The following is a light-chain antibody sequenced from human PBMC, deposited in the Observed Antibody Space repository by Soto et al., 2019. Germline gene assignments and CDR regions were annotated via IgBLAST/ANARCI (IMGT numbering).Light chain of an antibody. J-gene: IGKJ4*01. CDR3: QQRSNWPLT. Sequence: EIVLTQSPATLSLSPGKRATLSCRASQSVSSSLAWFQQKPGQAPRLLIYHASNRATGIPARFSGSGSGTDFTVTISSLQPEDFAVYYCQQRSNWPLTFGGGTKVEIK. CDR1: QSVSSS. CDR2: HAS. V-gene: IGKV3-11*01.